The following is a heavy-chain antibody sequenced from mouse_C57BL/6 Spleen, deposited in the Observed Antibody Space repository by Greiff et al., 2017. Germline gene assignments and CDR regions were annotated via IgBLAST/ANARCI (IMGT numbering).Heavy chain of an antibody. CDR3: ARGIITTVVATGAMDY. CDR2: INPSSGYP. Sequence: VQLQESGAELARPGASVKMSCKASGYTFTSYTMHWVKQRPGQGLEWIGYINPSSGYPKYNQKFKDKATLTADKSSSTAYMQLSSLTSEDSAVYYCARGIITTVVATGAMDYWGQGTSVTVSS. V-gene: IGHV1-4*01. J-gene: IGHJ4*01. D-gene: IGHD1-1*01. CDR1: GYTFTSYT.